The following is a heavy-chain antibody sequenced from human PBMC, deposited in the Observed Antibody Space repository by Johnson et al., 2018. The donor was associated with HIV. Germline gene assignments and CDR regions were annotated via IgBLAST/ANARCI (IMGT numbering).Heavy chain of an antibody. CDR1: GFTFGSYD. CDR3: AKDRSGSAGAFDI. D-gene: IGHD1-26*01. CDR2: IRYDGSNK. J-gene: IGHJ3*02. Sequence: QVQLVESGGGLVQPGGSLRLSCAASGFTFGSYDMSWVRQAPGKGLEWVAFIRYDGSNKYYADSVKGRFTISRDNSKNTRYLQMNSLRAEDTAVYYCAKDRSGSAGAFDIWGQGTMVTVAS. V-gene: IGHV3-30*02.